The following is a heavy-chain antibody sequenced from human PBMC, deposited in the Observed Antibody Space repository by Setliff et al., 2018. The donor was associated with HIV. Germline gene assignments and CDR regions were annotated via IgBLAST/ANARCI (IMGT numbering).Heavy chain of an antibody. CDR1: GASITTDTYY. CDR3: ARSFGNGNSRLGN. J-gene: IGHJ4*02. Sequence: SETLSLTCTVSGASITTDTYYWAWIRQPPGKGLEWIGSIYHRGSTHHNPSLKSRVTFSVDTSKNQLSLKPSSVTAADTAVYYCARSFGNGNSRLGNWGQGTLVTVSS. D-gene: IGHD2-8*01. CDR2: IYHRGST. V-gene: IGHV4-39*01.